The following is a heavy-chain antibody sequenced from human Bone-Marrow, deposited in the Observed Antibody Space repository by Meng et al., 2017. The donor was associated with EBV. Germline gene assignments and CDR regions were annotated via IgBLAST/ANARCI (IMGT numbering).Heavy chain of an antibody. D-gene: IGHD4-11*01. CDR1: AYPFTGHY. CDR3: ARASDYGNDLDY. Sequence: QGQLGVGGGAVKKTGASETVSCKGSAYPFTGHYMHWVRQAPGQGLEWMGRIDTNSGGADYAQKFKGGVTMTRDTSISTFYMELSRLTSDDTAVYFCARASDYGNDLDYWGQGTLVTVSS. J-gene: IGHJ4*02. CDR2: IDTNSGGA. V-gene: IGHV1-2*06.